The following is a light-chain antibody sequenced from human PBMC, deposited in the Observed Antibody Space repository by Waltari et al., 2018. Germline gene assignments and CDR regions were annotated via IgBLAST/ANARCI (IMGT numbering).Light chain of an antibody. CDR1: QNVNSD. CDR3: XXXXVXPRT. J-gene: IGKJ1*01. V-gene: IGKV3-15*01. Sequence: EIVMTQSPATLPVSPGERATLSCRASQNVNSDLDWYQQKPGQAPRLLIYGASARATVIPAXFXGRGSGTEFXLXIXSLQSXDXXFXXXXXXXVXPRTFGQGXKVEI. CDR2: GAS.